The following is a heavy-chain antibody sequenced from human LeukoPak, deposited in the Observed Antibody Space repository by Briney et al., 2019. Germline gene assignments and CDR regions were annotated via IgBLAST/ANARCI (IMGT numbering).Heavy chain of an antibody. D-gene: IGHD6-19*01. CDR1: GFTFSGYW. V-gene: IGHV3-7*02. Sequence: GGSLRLSCAASGFTFSGYWMSWVRQAPGKGLEWVANIKQDGSEKYYVDSVKGRFTMSRDNAKNSLYLQMNSLRAEDTAVYYCARGERLGPDYWGQGTLVTVSS. CDR3: ARGERLGPDY. J-gene: IGHJ4*02. CDR2: IKQDGSEK.